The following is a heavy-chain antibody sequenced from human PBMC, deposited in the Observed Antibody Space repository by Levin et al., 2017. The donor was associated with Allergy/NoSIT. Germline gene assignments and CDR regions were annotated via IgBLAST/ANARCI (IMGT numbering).Heavy chain of an antibody. CDR3: ARAYSGYDWWFDA. CDR1: GITFDGYT. D-gene: IGHD5-12*01. CDR2: ITWDGGDT. V-gene: IGHV3-43*01. Sequence: SCAPSGITFDGYTMHWVRQAPGKGLEWVSLITWDGGDTYYADSVKGRFTISRDNSKNSLYLQMNSLRTEDTALYYCARAYSGYDWWFDAWGQGTLVTVSS. J-gene: IGHJ5*02.